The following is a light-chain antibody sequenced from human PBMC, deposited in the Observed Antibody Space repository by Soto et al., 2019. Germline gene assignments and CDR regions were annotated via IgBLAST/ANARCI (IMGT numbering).Light chain of an antibody. CDR2: DAS. CDR1: QSVSSY. Sequence: EIVLTQSPATLSLSPGERATLSCRASQSVSSYLAWYQQKPGQAPRLLIYDASNRATGIPARFSGSGSGTDFTLTISSLEPEDFSFYYCQQRSNWPLTFGGETKV. J-gene: IGKJ4*01. CDR3: QQRSNWPLT. V-gene: IGKV3-11*01.